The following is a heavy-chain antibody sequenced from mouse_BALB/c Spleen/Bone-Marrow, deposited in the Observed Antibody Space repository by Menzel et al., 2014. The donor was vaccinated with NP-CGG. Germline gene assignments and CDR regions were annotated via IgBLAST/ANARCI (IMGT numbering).Heavy chain of an antibody. D-gene: IGHD1-1*01. CDR1: GFNIKDTY. V-gene: IGHV14-3*02. Sequence: VQLQQSGAELVKPGASVKLSCTASGFNIKDTYMHWVKQRPEQGLEWIGRIDPANVNTKYDPKFQGKATITADTSSNTAYLQLSSRTSGDTAVYYCASYVYGYYFDYWGQGTTLTVSS. J-gene: IGHJ2*01. CDR2: IDPANVNT. CDR3: ASYVYGYYFDY.